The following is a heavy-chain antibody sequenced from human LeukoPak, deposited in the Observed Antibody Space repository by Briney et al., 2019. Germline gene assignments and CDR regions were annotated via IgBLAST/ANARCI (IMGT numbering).Heavy chain of an antibody. D-gene: IGHD6-25*01. Sequence: SVNVSCKASGGSFTSSAISWVRQAPGQGLEWMGAIIPFYGSTNYARKFQGRLTITVDESTNTVSMDLSSLRCDDTAIYYCASLGYQMSEFDSWGPGTLITVSS. CDR3: ASLGYQMSEFDS. V-gene: IGHV1-69*01. CDR2: IIPFYGST. CDR1: GGSFTSSA. J-gene: IGHJ4*02.